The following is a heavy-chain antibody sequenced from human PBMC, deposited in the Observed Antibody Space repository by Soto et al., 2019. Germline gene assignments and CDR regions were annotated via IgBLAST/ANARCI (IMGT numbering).Heavy chain of an antibody. Sequence: SETLSLTCTVSGGSISSGGYYWSWIRQHPGKGLEWIGYIYYSGSIYYNPSLKSRVTISVDTSKNQFSLKLSSVTAADTAVYYCARFAVRYYGSGRYNRGPFDIWGQGTMVTVSS. D-gene: IGHD3-10*01. V-gene: IGHV4-31*03. CDR3: ARFAVRYYGSGRYNRGPFDI. CDR2: IYYSGSI. J-gene: IGHJ3*02. CDR1: GGSISSGGYY.